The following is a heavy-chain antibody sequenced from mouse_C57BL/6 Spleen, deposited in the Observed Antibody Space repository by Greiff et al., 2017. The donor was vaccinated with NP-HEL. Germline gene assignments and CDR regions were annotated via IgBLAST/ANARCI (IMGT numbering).Heavy chain of an antibody. D-gene: IGHD3-2*02. CDR3: ASVDSSGPAWFAY. J-gene: IGHJ3*01. Sequence: QVQLQQPGAELVKPGASVKLSCKASGYTFTSYWMHWVKQRPGQGLEWIGMIHPNSGSTNYTEKFTRKATLTVDKSSSTAYMHLSSLTSEDSAVYYCASVDSSGPAWFAYWGQGTLVTVSA. V-gene: IGHV1-64*01. CDR1: GYTFTSYW. CDR2: IHPNSGST.